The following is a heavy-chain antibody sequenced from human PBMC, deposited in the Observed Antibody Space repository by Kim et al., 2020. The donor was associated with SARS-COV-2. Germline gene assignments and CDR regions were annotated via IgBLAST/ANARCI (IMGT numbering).Heavy chain of an antibody. Sequence: GGSLRLSCAASGFTFSTYWMSWVRQAPGKGLEWVANIKQDGSEKYYVGSVKGRFTISRDNAKNSLYLQMNTLRVEDTAVYYCARDPQYFHQWGQGTLVTVSS. CDR1: GFTFSTYW. V-gene: IGHV3-7*03. CDR3: ARDPQYFHQ. J-gene: IGHJ1*01. CDR2: IKQDGSEK.